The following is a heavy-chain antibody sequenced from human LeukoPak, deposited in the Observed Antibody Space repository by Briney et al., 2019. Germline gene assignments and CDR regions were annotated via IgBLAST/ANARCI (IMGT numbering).Heavy chain of an antibody. D-gene: IGHD1-26*01. J-gene: IGHJ4*02. CDR3: ARESFEWELLRSFDY. Sequence: ASVKVSCKASGYTFTGYYMHWVRQAPGQGLEWMGWINPNSGGTNYAQKFQGRVTMTRGTSISTAYMELSRLRSDDTAVYYCARESFEWELLRSFDYWGQGTLVTVSS. CDR2: INPNSGGT. CDR1: GYTFTGYY. V-gene: IGHV1-2*02.